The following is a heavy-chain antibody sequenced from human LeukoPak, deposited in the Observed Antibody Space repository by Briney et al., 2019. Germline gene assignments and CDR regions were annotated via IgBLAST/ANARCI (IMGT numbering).Heavy chain of an antibody. CDR2: INHSGSS. J-gene: IGHJ5*02. V-gene: IGHV4-34*01. Sequence: SETVSLTCAVYGGSFSAYYWTWIRQPPGKGLEWIGEINHSGSSNYNSSLRSRVTISVDTSYKQFSLRLSSVTAADTAVYYCAPRGDIEHSYVYGKWFDPWGQGTRVTVSS. CDR1: GGSFSAYY. D-gene: IGHD5-18*01. CDR3: APRGDIEHSYVYGKWFDP.